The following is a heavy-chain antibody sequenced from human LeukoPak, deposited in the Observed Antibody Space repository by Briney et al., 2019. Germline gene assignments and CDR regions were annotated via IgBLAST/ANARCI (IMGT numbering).Heavy chain of an antibody. V-gene: IGHV3-30-3*01. CDR3: ARVAVAAAFDY. Sequence: GRSLRLSCAASGFTFSSYAMHWVRQAPGKRLEWVAVISYDGSNKYYADSVKGRFTISRDNSKNTLYLQMNSLRAEDTAVYYCARVAVAAAFDYWGQGTLVTVSS. CDR2: ISYDGSNK. CDR1: GFTFSSYA. D-gene: IGHD6-19*01. J-gene: IGHJ4*02.